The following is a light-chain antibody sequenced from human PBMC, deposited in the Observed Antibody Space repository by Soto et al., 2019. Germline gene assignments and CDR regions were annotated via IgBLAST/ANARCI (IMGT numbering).Light chain of an antibody. V-gene: IGKV4-1*01. Sequence: DIVMTQSPDSLAVSLGERATINCKSSQSVLYSSNNKNYFAWYQQKPGQAPRLLIYDASNRATGIPARFSGSGSGTDFTLTISSLEPEDFAVYYCQQRSNWPITFGQGTRLEIK. CDR2: DAS. CDR3: QQRSNWPIT. CDR1: QSVLYSSNNKNY. J-gene: IGKJ5*01.